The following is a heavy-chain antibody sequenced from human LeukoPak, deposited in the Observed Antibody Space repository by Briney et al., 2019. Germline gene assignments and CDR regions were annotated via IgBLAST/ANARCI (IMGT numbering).Heavy chain of an antibody. J-gene: IGHJ4*02. Sequence: TLSLTCTVSGGSISSGGYYWSWIRQPPGKALEWLALIDWDDDKYYSTSLKTRLTISKDTSKNQVVLTMTNMDPVDTATYYCARSKSSGWSIGTYYFDYWGQGTLVTVSS. CDR3: ARSKSSGWSIGTYYFDY. CDR1: GGSISSGGYY. V-gene: IGHV2-70*01. CDR2: IDWDDDK. D-gene: IGHD6-19*01.